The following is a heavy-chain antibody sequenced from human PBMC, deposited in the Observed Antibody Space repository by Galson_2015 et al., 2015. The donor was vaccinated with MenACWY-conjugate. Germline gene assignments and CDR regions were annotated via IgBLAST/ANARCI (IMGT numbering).Heavy chain of an antibody. D-gene: IGHD2-2*01. Sequence: ETLSLTCTVSGYSISSGYYWGWIRQPPGKGLEWIGSIYHSGSTYYNPSLKSRVTISVDTSKNQFSLKLSSVTAADTAVYYCARDRYCSSTSCYPNWFDPWGQGTLVTVSS. CDR1: GYSISSGYY. CDR3: ARDRYCSSTSCYPNWFDP. CDR2: IYHSGST. J-gene: IGHJ5*02. V-gene: IGHV4-38-2*02.